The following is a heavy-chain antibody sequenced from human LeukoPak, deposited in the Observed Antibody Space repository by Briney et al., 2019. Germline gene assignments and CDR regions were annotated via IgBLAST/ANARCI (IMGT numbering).Heavy chain of an antibody. D-gene: IGHD7-27*01. V-gene: IGHV4-39*01. CDR2: SDYSGSS. CDR3: ARLEKTGDRGRGFFDS. Sequence: PSETLSLTCTVSGGSISSSSYYWGWMRQPPEKGREWIGSSDYSGSSNYSPSLQSRVTMSVDTSKNQFSLKLTSVTAADTAVYYCARLEKTGDRGRGFFDSWGQGTLVTVSS. CDR1: GGSISSSSYY. J-gene: IGHJ4*02.